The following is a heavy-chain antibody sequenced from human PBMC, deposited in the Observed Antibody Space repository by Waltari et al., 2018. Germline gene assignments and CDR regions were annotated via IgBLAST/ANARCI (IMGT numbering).Heavy chain of an antibody. D-gene: IGHD3-3*01. CDR2: IHYDGSNT. Sequence: QVQLVESGGGVVQPGGSLRLSCAASGFFFSNSGMHWVRQAPGKGLEWVAFIHYDGSNTSFADSVKGRFTSSRDNSKNTMYLQMNSLRAEDTAIYFCAKESWSGILDHWGQGTLVTVSS. J-gene: IGHJ4*02. CDR3: AKESWSGILDH. V-gene: IGHV3-30*02. CDR1: GFFFSNSG.